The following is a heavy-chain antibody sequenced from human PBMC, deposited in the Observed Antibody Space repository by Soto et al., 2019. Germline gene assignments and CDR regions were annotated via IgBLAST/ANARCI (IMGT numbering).Heavy chain of an antibody. CDR2: IKSKVDGGTT. CDR1: GFTFSSYG. CDR3: TTDRPFTGGGVITT. J-gene: IGHJ3*01. Sequence: GGSLRISCAASGFTFSSYGMHWVRQAPGKGLEWVGRIKSKVDGGTTDYAASVNGRYTISRDDSKSTLYLQMNSLKTEDTAVYYCTTDRPFTGGGVITTWGQGTMVTVSS. V-gene: IGHV3-15*01. D-gene: IGHD3-10*01.